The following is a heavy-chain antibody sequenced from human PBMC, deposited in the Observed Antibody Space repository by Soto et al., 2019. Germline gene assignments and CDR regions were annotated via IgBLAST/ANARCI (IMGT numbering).Heavy chain of an antibody. J-gene: IGHJ6*03. CDR2: IYYSGST. CDR1: GGSISIYY. Sequence: SETLSLTCTVSGGSISIYYWSWIRQPPGKGLEWIGYIYYSGSTNYNPSLKSRVTISVDTSKNQFSLKLSSVTAADTAVYYCARHRLAKAGYYYYMDVWGKGTTVTVSS. CDR3: ARHRLAKAGYYYYMDV. V-gene: IGHV4-59*08. D-gene: IGHD1-26*01.